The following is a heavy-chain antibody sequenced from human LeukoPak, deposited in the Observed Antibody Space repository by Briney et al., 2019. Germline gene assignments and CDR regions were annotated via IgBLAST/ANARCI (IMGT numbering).Heavy chain of an antibody. CDR2: ISSSSSYI. J-gene: IGHJ5*02. D-gene: IGHD5-18*01. CDR1: GFTFSSYS. V-gene: IGHV3-21*01. Sequence: GGSLRLPCAASGFTFSSYSMNWVRQAPGKGLEWVSSISSSSSYIYYADSVKGRFTISRDNAKNSLYLQMNSLRAEDTAVYYCASLDTAKQPLANHWGQGTLVTVSS. CDR3: ASLDTAKQPLANH.